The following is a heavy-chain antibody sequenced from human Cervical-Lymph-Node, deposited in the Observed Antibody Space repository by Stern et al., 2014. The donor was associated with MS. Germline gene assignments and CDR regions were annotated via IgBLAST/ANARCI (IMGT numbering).Heavy chain of an antibody. J-gene: IGHJ6*02. CDR1: GGSISYGTYY. Sequence: VHLVESGPGLVKPSQTLSLTCTVSGGSISYGTYYWSWIRQPAGKGLEWIGRIYTSGGTNYNPSLKMRVTISVDTSKNQFSLKLPSVTAADTAVYYCARVGRYYQYGIDVWGQGTTVTVSS. CDR2: IYTSGGT. CDR3: ARVGRYYQYGIDV. V-gene: IGHV4-61*02.